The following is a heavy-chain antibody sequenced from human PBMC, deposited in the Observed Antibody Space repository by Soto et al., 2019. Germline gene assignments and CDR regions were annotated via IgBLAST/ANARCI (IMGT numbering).Heavy chain of an antibody. D-gene: IGHD5-18*01. CDR2: ISSSSSYI. CDR1: GFTFSSYS. CDR3: TRDQPGYSYGYGLGY. V-gene: IGHV3-21*03. Sequence: GGSLRLSCAASGFTFSSYSMNWVRQAPGKGLEWVSSISSSSSYIYYADSVKGRFTISRDNAKNSLYLQMNSLRAEDTAVYYCTRDQPGYSYGYGLGYWGQGTLVTVSS. J-gene: IGHJ4*02.